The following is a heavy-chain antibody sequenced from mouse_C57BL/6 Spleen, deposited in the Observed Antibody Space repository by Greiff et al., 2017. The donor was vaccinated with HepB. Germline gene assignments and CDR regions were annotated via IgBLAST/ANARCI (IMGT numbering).Heavy chain of an antibody. CDR3: AREGSGYSYYAMDY. D-gene: IGHD3-2*02. Sequence: DVQLVESEGGLVQPGSSMKLSCTASGFTFSDYYMAWVRQVPEKGLEWVANINYDGSSTYYLDSLKSRFIISRDNAKNILYLQMSSLKSEDTATYYCAREGSGYSYYAMDYWGQGTSVTVSS. J-gene: IGHJ4*01. CDR1: GFTFSDYY. CDR2: INYDGSST. V-gene: IGHV5-16*01.